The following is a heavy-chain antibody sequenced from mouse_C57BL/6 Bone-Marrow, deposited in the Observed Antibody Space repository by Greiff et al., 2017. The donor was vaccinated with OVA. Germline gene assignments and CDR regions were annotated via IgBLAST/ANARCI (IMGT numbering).Heavy chain of an antibody. CDR3: ARRGYSNYESFDY. V-gene: IGHV5-15*04. Sequence: DVQLQESGGGLVQPGGSLKLSCAASGFTFSDYGMAWVRQAPRKGPEWVAFISNLAYSIYYADTVTGRFTISRENAKNTLYLEMSSLRSEDTAMYYCARRGYSNYESFDYWGQGTLVTVSA. D-gene: IGHD2-5*01. CDR2: ISNLAYSI. J-gene: IGHJ3*01. CDR1: GFTFSDYG.